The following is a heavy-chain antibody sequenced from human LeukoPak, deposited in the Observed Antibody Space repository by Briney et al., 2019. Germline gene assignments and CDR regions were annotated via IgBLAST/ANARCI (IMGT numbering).Heavy chain of an antibody. CDR3: ARTEEWAVDIDY. CDR2: INPDNGGT. D-gene: IGHD2-8*01. Sequence: ASVKVSCKASGYTFTGYYMHWVRQAPGQGLEWMGWINPDNGGTNYAQKFQGRVTMTRDMSISTAYMELSRLRSDDTAVYYCARTEEWAVDIDYWGQGTLVTVSS. J-gene: IGHJ4*02. V-gene: IGHV1-2*02. CDR1: GYTFTGYY.